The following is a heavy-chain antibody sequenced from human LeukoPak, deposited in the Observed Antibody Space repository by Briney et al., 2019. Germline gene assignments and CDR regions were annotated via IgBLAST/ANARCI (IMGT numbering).Heavy chain of an antibody. CDR1: GFTFSSYW. Sequence: GGSLRLSCAASGFTFSSYWMSWVRQAPGKGLEWVANIKQDGSEKYYVDSVKGRFTISRDNAKDSLYLQMNSLRAEDTAVYYCARDGRGYYDSSASDYWGQGTLVTVSS. V-gene: IGHV3-7*01. J-gene: IGHJ4*02. D-gene: IGHD3-22*01. CDR3: ARDGRGYYDSSASDY. CDR2: IKQDGSEK.